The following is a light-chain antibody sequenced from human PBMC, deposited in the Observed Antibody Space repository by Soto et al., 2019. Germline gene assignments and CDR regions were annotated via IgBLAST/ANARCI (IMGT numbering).Light chain of an antibody. Sequence: QPVLTQPASVSGSPGQSITISCTGTSSDVGGYNYVSWYQQHPGKAPKLMIYDVSNRPSGVSNRFSGSKSGNTASLTISGLQAEDEADYYCSSYTSSSTRRVFGGGTQLTVL. CDR2: DVS. CDR1: SSDVGGYNY. CDR3: SSYTSSSTRRV. J-gene: IGLJ2*01. V-gene: IGLV2-14*01.